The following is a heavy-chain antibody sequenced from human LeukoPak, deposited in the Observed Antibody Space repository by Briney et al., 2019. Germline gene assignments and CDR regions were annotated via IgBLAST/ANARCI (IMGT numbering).Heavy chain of an antibody. Sequence: GASVKASCKASGGTFSSYAISWVRQAPGQGLEWMGRIIPILGIANYAQKFQGRVTITADKSTSTAYMELSSLRSEDTAVYYCATSSGDYYDSSGPFDYWGQGTLVTVSS. V-gene: IGHV1-69*04. D-gene: IGHD3-22*01. J-gene: IGHJ4*02. CDR2: IIPILGIA. CDR3: ATSSGDYYDSSGPFDY. CDR1: GGTFSSYA.